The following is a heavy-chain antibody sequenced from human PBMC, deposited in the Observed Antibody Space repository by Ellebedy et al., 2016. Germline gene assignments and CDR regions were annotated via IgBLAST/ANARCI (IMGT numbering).Heavy chain of an antibody. V-gene: IGHV3-33*08. CDR1: GFTFSSYA. D-gene: IGHD7-27*01. CDR3: ARDSATGDFAHFDN. CDR2: IWYDGSNK. Sequence: GGSLRLSXAASGFTFSSYAMHWVRQAPGKGLEWVAVIWYDGSNKYYADSVKGRFTISRDNSKNTLNLQMNSLRAEDTAVYYCARDSATGDFAHFDNWGQGTLVTVSA. J-gene: IGHJ4*02.